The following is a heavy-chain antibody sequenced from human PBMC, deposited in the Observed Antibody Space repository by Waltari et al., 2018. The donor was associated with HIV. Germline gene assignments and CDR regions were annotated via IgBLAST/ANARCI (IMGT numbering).Heavy chain of an antibody. CDR2: IYYIGST. D-gene: IGHD5-12*01. Sequence: QVQLQESGPGLVKPSETLSLTCTVSGGSISSYYWSWIRQPPGKGLEWIGYIYYIGSTNHNPSRKGRVTISVDTSKNQFSLKLSSVTAADTAVYYCARDGEEGGYNWLDYWGQGTLVTVSS. CDR3: ARDGEEGGYNWLDY. J-gene: IGHJ4*02. V-gene: IGHV4-59*01. CDR1: GGSISSYY.